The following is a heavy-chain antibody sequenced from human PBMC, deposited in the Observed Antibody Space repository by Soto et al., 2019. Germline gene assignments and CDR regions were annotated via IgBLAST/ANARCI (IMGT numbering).Heavy chain of an antibody. CDR1: GDSFISYG. CDR2: FYPGDSTS. D-gene: IGHD2-2*03. V-gene: IGHV5-51*03. J-gene: IGHJ3*02. Sequence: GESLKISCKTSGDSFISYGVAWVRKKPGKGLEWMGTFYPGDSTSTYSPSFQGQVTISVDKSISTAYLHLSSLKASDTAMYYCARIIGYCRNNDCSWTFDIWGQGTMVTVSS. CDR3: ARIIGYCRNNDCSWTFDI.